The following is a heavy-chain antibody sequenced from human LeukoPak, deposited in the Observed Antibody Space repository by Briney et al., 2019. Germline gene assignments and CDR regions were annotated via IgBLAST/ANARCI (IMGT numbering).Heavy chain of an antibody. Sequence: PGGSLRLSCAASGFTFSSYAMSWVRQAPGKGLEWVSAISGSGGSTYYADSVKGRSTISRDNSKNTLYLQMNSLRAEDTAVYYCAEDLFGAHRVRMDVWGQGTTVTVSS. CDR2: ISGSGGST. J-gene: IGHJ6*02. V-gene: IGHV3-23*01. D-gene: IGHD3-10*01. CDR3: AEDLFGAHRVRMDV. CDR1: GFTFSSYA.